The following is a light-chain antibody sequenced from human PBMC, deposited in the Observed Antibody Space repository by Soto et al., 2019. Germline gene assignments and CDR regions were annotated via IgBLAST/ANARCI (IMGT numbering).Light chain of an antibody. CDR1: SSNIGGNY. Sequence: QSVLTQPPSASGTPGQRVTVSCSGGSSNIGGNYVYWFHHLPGTAPKVLIHRNNKRPSGVPDRFYGSNSGTSASLAISGLRSDDEADYYCAEWDDSLSEYGFGTGTKLTVL. CDR2: RNN. V-gene: IGLV1-47*01. CDR3: AEWDDSLSEYG. J-gene: IGLJ1*01.